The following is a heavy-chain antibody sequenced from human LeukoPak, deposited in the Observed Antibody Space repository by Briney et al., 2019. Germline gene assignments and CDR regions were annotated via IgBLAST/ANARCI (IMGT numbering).Heavy chain of an antibody. CDR3: ARQSGGSGHDY. J-gene: IGHJ4*02. CDR2: IYHSGST. D-gene: IGHD6-19*01. CDR1: GYSISSGYY. Sequence: SETLSLTCAVSGYSISSGYYGGSIRQPPGRGLEWIGSIYHSGSTYYNPSLKSRVTISVDTSKNQFSLKLSSVTAADTAVYYCARQSGGSGHDYWGQGTLVTASS. V-gene: IGHV4-38-2*01.